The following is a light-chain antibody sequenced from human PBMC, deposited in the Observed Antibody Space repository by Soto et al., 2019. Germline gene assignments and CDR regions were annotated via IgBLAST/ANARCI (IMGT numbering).Light chain of an antibody. J-gene: IGKJ1*01. CDR3: YQYGSTPPT. V-gene: IGKV3-15*01. CDR1: QSVSSN. Sequence: ERVMTQSTATLSVSPGERATLSCLASQSVSSNLAWYQQKPGQAPRLLIYGASTRATGIPARFSGSGSGTDFTLTISRLEPEDFVVFYCYQYGSTPPTFGQGTKVDIK. CDR2: GAS.